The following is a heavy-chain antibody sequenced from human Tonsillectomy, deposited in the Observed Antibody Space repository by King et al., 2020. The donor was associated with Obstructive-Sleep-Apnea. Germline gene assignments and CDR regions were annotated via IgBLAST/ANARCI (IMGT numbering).Heavy chain of an antibody. CDR1: GFTFSDYY. J-gene: IGHJ6*02. CDR3: ARWGDGSLYRDGYYYYGMDV. D-gene: IGHD3-16*01. CDR2: ISSSSSYT. V-gene: IGHV3-11*06. Sequence: VQLVESGGGLVKPGGSLRLSCAASGFTFSDYYMSWIRQAPGKGLEWVSYISSSSSYTNYADSVKGRFTISRDNAKNSLYLQMNSLRAGDTAMYYCARWGDGSLYRDGYYYYGMDVWGQGTTVTVSS.